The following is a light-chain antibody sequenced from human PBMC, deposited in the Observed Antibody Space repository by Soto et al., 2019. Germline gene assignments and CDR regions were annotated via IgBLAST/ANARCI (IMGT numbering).Light chain of an antibody. CDR2: DAS. Sequence: EIVLTQSPATLSLSPGDTATLSCRASESTSGYLAWYQQKPGQAPRLLIYDASNRATGIPARFSGSGSGTDFTLTISSLEPEDFAVYYCQQRSNIFGPGTKGDIK. J-gene: IGKJ3*01. CDR3: QQRSNI. V-gene: IGKV3-11*01. CDR1: ESTSGY.